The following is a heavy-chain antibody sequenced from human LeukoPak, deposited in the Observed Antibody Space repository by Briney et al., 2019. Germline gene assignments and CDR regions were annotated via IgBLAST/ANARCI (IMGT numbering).Heavy chain of an antibody. Sequence: ASVKVSCKAFGYSFINYGISWVRQAPGQGVEWMGWISSYSDDSRYAQKFQGRVTMTTDSSTRTAYMELRSLRSDDTAVYYCARESRSSGEDYWGQGTLVIVSS. D-gene: IGHD6-19*01. J-gene: IGHJ4*02. CDR3: ARESRSSGEDY. CDR2: ISSYSDDS. V-gene: IGHV1-18*01. CDR1: GYSFINYG.